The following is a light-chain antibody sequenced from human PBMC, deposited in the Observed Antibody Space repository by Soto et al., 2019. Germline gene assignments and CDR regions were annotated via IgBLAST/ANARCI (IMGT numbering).Light chain of an antibody. CDR3: CSYAGSSTPDV. CDR1: STDVGCYNL. CDR2: EGS. J-gene: IGLJ1*01. Sequence: QSVLTQPASVSGSPGQSITISCTGTSTDVGCYNLVSWYLQHPGKAPQLMIYEGSKRPSGVSNRFSGSKSGNTASLTISGLQAEDEADYYCCSYAGSSTPDVFGTGTKLTVL. V-gene: IGLV2-23*01.